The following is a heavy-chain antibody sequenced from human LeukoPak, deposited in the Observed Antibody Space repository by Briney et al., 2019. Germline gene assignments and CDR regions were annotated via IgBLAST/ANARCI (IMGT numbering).Heavy chain of an antibody. D-gene: IGHD5-12*01. Sequence: GESLKISCKGSGYSFPNYWIGWVRQMPGKGLEWLGILYPGDSDTRYSPSFQGQVTISADKSISTAYLQWSSLKASDTAMYYCASRLRERFDSWGQGTLVTVSS. V-gene: IGHV5-51*01. CDR2: LYPGDSDT. J-gene: IGHJ4*02. CDR3: ASRLRERFDS. CDR1: GYSFPNYW.